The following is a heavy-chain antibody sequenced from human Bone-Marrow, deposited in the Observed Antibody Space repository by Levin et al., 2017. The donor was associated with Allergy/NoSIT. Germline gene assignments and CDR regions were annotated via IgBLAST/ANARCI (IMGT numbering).Heavy chain of an antibody. CDR2: ITSTSDYI. D-gene: IGHD2/OR15-2a*01. CDR1: GFTFSRYN. Sequence: PGGSLRLSCTASGFTFSRYNINWVRQAPGKGLEWVSCITSTSDYIYYADSVKGRFTISRDNAKNSLYLQMNSLRAEDTAVYYCASPRAPNSYYYYMDVWGKGTTVNVSS. CDR3: ASPRAPNSYYYYMDV. V-gene: IGHV3-21*01. J-gene: IGHJ6*03.